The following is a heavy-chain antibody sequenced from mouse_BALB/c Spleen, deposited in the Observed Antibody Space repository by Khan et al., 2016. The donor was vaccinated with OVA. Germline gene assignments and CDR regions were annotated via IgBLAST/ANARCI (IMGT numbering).Heavy chain of an antibody. D-gene: IGHD2-3*01. CDR3: ARGDGYYVYLDY. V-gene: IGHV1-81*01. CDR2: IYPGSDNA. J-gene: IGHJ2*01. CDR1: GYTFTYYV. Sequence: QVQLQQSGPELVKPGASVKMSCKASGYTFTYYVITWVKQRTGQGLEWIGEIYPGSDNAYYNERFKGKATLTAAKSSNTTHMQLSSLTSEDSAVYFCARGDGYYVYLDYWGQGTTLTGSS.